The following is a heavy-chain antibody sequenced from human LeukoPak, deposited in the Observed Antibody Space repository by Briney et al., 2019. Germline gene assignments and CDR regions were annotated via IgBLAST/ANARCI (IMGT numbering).Heavy chain of an antibody. CDR1: GGYFSGFY. J-gene: IGHJ6*03. CDR3: AKGKAGHYHSVTDEYYYYMDV. D-gene: IGHD3-9*01. V-gene: IGHV4-34*01. Sequence: SETLSLTCVVDGGYFSGFYWTWVRQAPGTGLEWIGEISYSGTTKYNPSLKSRVTIEVDTSKKQISLNLSTVTAADTAVYYCAKGKAGHYHSVTDEYYYYMDVWGKGTTVIVSS. CDR2: ISYSGTT.